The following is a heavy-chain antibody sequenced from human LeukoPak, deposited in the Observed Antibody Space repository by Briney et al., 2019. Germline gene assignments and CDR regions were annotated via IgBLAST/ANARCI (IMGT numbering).Heavy chain of an antibody. D-gene: IGHD6-6*01. CDR2: ISSSSSYI. Sequence: PGGSLRLSCAASGFTFSSYSMNWVRQAPGKGLEWVSSISSSSSYIYYADSVKGRFTISRDNAKNSLYLQMNSLRAEDTAVYYCARDPFMSGSIAPNWFDPWGQGTLVTVSS. CDR1: GFTFSSYS. J-gene: IGHJ5*02. CDR3: ARDPFMSGSIAPNWFDP. V-gene: IGHV3-21*01.